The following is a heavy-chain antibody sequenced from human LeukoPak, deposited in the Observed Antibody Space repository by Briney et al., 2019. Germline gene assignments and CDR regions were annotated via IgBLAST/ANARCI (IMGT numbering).Heavy chain of an antibody. CDR1: GGSITSDY. D-gene: IGHD5-18*01. CDR3: ARIGGYSSGYSTPRLRPHYFDY. J-gene: IGHJ4*02. V-gene: IGHV4-59*01. CDR2: MYYSGST. Sequence: PSETLSLTGTVSGGSITSDYWSWIRQLPGKGLEWIGYMYYSGSTNYNPSLKSRVTISLDTSKNQFSLKMSSVTAADTAVYYCARIGGYSSGYSTPRLRPHYFDYWGQGTLVTVSS.